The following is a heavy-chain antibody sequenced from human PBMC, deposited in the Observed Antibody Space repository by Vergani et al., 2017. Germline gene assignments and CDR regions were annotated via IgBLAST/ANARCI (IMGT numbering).Heavy chain of an antibody. D-gene: IGHD3-10*01. Sequence: QVQLQESGPGLVKPSETLTLTCDVSDSSILTNPYWGWFRQSPGKGLECIGCIHHSGDTHYNSSLKSRVSILIVSSSKFSLSLTSVTAAETAIYYYARHRGSGGFFPSSYFYGMDVWGHGTTVTVSS. CDR1: DSSILTNPY. CDR3: ARHRGSGGFFPSSYFYGMDV. J-gene: IGHJ6*02. CDR2: IHHSGDT. V-gene: IGHV4-38-2*01.